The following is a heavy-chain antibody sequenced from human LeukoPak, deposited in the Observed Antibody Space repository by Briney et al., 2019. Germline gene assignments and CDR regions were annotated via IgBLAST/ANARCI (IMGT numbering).Heavy chain of an antibody. CDR2: IYATGST. V-gene: IGHV4-4*09. CDR3: ARHGSVCRPLGP. D-gene: IGHD2-8*01. CDR1: GGSISSYY. J-gene: IGHJ5*02. Sequence: PSETLSLTCTVSGGSISSYYWSWIRQPPGKGLEWIGYIYATGSTNYNPSLKSRVTISVDTSKNQFSLNLRSVTAADTAVYYCARHGSVCRPLGPWGQGTLVNVSS.